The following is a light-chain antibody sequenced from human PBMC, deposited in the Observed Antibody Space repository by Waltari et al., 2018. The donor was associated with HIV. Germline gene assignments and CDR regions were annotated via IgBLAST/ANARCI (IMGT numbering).Light chain of an antibody. Sequence: DIVLTQSPGTLSLSPGERATLACRASQSVSSGYLAWYQQKPGQAPRLLIYGASNRATGIPDRFSGGGSGTDFTLTISRLEPEDFAVYYCQHYVTSLLGFGQGTRVEIK. CDR1: QSVSSGY. CDR2: GAS. J-gene: IGKJ1*01. V-gene: IGKV3-20*01. CDR3: QHYVTSLLG.